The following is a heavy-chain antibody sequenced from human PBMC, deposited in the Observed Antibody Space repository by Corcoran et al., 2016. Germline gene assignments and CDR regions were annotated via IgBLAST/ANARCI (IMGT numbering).Heavy chain of an antibody. V-gene: IGHV4-59*01. D-gene: IGHD3-9*01. J-gene: IGHJ5*02. CDR3: ARVLRYFDWLGKFDP. CDR2: IYYSGST. CDR1: GGSISSYY. Sequence: QVQLQESGPGLVKPSETLSLTCTVSGGSISSYYWSWIRQPPGKGLEWIGYIYYSGSTNYNPSLKSRVTISVDTSKNQFSLKLSSVTAADTAVYYCARVLRYFDWLGKFDPWGQGTLVTVSS.